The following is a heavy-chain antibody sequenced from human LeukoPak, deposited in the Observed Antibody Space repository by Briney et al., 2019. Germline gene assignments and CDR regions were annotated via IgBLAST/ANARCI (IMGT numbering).Heavy chain of an antibody. J-gene: IGHJ4*02. CDR3: ARERYTYYGSGSYYKDSATDFDY. D-gene: IGHD3-10*01. Sequence: GGSLRLSCAASGFTFSSYSMNWVRQAPGKGLEWVSYITSRSTTIYYADSVKGRFTISRDNAKNSLYLQMNSLRAADTAVYYCARERYTYYGSGSYYKDSATDFDYWGQGTLVTVSS. V-gene: IGHV3-48*01. CDR1: GFTFSSYS. CDR2: ITSRSTTI.